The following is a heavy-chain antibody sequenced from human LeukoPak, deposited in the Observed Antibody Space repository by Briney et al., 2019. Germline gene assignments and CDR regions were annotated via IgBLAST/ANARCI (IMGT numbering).Heavy chain of an antibody. CDR1: GYTFTGYY. D-gene: IGHD2-2*01. Sequence: ASVKVSCKASGYTFTGYYMHWVRQAPGQGLEWMGWINPNSGGTNYAQKFQGRVTMTRDTSISTAYMELSRLRSDDTAVYYCARHPRPIVVVPAAKVFWFDPWGQGTLVTVSS. CDR3: ARHPRPIVVVPAAKVFWFDP. J-gene: IGHJ5*02. CDR2: INPNSGGT. V-gene: IGHV1-2*02.